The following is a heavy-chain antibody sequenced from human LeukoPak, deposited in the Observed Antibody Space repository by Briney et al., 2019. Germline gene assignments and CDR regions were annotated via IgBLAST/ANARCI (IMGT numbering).Heavy chain of an antibody. CDR3: ARDATRTGDIVVVVAARGGYFDY. J-gene: IGHJ4*02. D-gene: IGHD2-15*01. CDR1: GYTFTSYY. CDR2: INPSGGST. V-gene: IGHV1-46*01. Sequence: GASVKVSCKASGYTFTSYYMHWVRQAPGQGLEWMGIINPSGGSTSYAQKFQGRVTMTRDTSTSTVYMELSSLRSEDTAVYYCARDATRTGDIVVVVAARGGYFDYWGQGTLVTVSS.